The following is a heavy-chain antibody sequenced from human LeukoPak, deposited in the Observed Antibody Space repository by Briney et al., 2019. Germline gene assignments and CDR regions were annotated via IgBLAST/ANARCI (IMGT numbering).Heavy chain of an antibody. CDR2: VNPSSISA. CDR3: ARCYYDSSGLEPDY. CDR1: GYTVTNYY. Sequence: EASVKVSCKASGYTVTNYYMHWVRQAPGQGLEWMGIVNPSSISASYAQKFQGRVTVTRDTSTSTVSMELSSLRSDDTAVYYCARCYYDSSGLEPDYWGQGTLVTVSS. D-gene: IGHD3-22*01. V-gene: IGHV1-46*01. J-gene: IGHJ4*02.